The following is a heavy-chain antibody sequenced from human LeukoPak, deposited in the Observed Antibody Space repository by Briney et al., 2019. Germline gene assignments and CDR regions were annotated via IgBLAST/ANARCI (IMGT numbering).Heavy chain of an antibody. CDR3: ARLTDS. CDR1: GGSIIISNYY. V-gene: IGHV4-39*01. J-gene: IGHJ4*02. CDR2: ISYSGST. Sequence: SETLSLTCTVSGGSIIISNYYWGWIRQSPGKGLECIGKISYSGSTYYNPSLRSRVHMSVDTSRNQFSLKLRSVTAADTGVYYCARLTDSWGQGILVTVSS.